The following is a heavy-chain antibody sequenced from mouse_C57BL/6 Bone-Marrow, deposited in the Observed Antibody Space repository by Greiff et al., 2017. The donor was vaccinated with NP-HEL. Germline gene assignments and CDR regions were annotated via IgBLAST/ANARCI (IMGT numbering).Heavy chain of an antibody. D-gene: IGHD2-3*01. J-gene: IGHJ1*03. CDR1: GFTFSDYG. Sequence: EVMLVESGGGLVKPGGSLKLSCAASGFTFSDYGMHWVRQAPEKGLEWVAYISSGSSTIYYADTVKGRFTISRDTAKNTLFLQMTSLRSEDTAMYYGAWWLLRPWYFDVWGTGTTVTVSS. V-gene: IGHV5-17*01. CDR2: ISSGSSTI. CDR3: AWWLLRPWYFDV.